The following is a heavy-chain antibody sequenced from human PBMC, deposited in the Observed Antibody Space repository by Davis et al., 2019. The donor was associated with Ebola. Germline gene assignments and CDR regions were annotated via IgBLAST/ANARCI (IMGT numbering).Heavy chain of an antibody. Sequence: KVSCKSSGYSFTSYWIGWVRQMPGKGLEWMGIIYPGDSDTRYSPSFQGQVTISADKSISTAYLQWSSLKASDIAMYYCARHRGSSGYFDYWGRGTLVTVSS. J-gene: IGHJ4*02. CDR1: GYSFTSYW. V-gene: IGHV5-51*01. CDR2: IYPGDSDT. CDR3: ARHRGSSGYFDY. D-gene: IGHD6-19*01.